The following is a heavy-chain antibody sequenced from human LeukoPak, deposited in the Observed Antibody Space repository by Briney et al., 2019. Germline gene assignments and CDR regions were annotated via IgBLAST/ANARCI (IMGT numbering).Heavy chain of an antibody. CDR2: ISYDGSNK. CDR1: GVTLSSYA. J-gene: IGHJ4*02. D-gene: IGHD5-12*01. Sequence: GGLGLSLAAPGVTLSSYAMPWGRQAPGKGLGGVAVISYDGSNKYYADSVKGRFTISRDNSKNTLYLQMNSLRAEDTAVYYCARDRWLQLSYFDYWGQGNLVTVSS. CDR3: ARDRWLQLSYFDY. V-gene: IGHV3-30-3*01.